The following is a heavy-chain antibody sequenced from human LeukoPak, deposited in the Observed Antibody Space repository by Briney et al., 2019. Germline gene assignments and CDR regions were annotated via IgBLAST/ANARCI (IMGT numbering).Heavy chain of an antibody. D-gene: IGHD1-26*01. CDR1: GFTFSSYS. J-gene: IGHJ3*02. CDR3: ARDSGSYWAHDAFDI. Sequence: PGGSLRLSCAASGFTFSSYSMSWVRQAPGKGLEWVSSISSRSSYIYYADSVKGRFTISRDNAKNSLYLQMNSLRAEDTAVYYCARDSGSYWAHDAFDIWGQGTMVTVSS. V-gene: IGHV3-21*01. CDR2: ISSRSSYI.